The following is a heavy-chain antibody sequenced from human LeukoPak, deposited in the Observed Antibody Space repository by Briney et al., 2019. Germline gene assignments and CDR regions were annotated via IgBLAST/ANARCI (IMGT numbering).Heavy chain of an antibody. J-gene: IGHJ3*02. V-gene: IGHV4-59*08. CDR1: GGSISNFY. D-gene: IGHD6-6*01. CDR2: IYYSGST. CDR3: VRRGIAARGAFDI. Sequence: SETLSLTCTVSGGSISNFYCGWVRQPPGKGLEWIGYIYYSGSTNYSPSLKSRVTISVDMSKNQFSLKLSSVTAADTAVYYCVRRGIAARGAFDIWGRGTMLTVSS.